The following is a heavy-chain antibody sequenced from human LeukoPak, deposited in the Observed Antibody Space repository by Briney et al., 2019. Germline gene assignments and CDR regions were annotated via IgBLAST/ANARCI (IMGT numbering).Heavy chain of an antibody. CDR1: GGTFSSYA. Sequence: SVKVSCKASGGTFSSYAINWVRQAPGQGLEWMGRIIPILDTPNYAQKFQGRVTITADKSTSAAYMELSSLGSEDTAVYYCARDLTSYYYDNNGAFDFWGQGTLVTVSS. J-gene: IGHJ4*02. D-gene: IGHD3-22*01. CDR3: ARDLTSYYYDNNGAFDF. V-gene: IGHV1-69*04. CDR2: IIPILDTP.